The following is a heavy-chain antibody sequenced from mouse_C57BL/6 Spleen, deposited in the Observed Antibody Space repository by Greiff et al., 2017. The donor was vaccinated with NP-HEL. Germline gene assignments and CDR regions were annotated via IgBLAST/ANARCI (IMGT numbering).Heavy chain of an antibody. J-gene: IGHJ2*01. Sequence: VQLQQPGAELVRPGSSVKLSCKASGYTFTSYWMHWVKQRPIQGLEWIGNIDPSDSETHYNQKFKDKATLTVDKSSSTAYMQLSSLTSEDSAVYYCARVYYGRDYFDYWGQGTTLTVSS. CDR2: IDPSDSET. V-gene: IGHV1-52*01. CDR3: ARVYYGRDYFDY. CDR1: GYTFTSYW. D-gene: IGHD1-1*01.